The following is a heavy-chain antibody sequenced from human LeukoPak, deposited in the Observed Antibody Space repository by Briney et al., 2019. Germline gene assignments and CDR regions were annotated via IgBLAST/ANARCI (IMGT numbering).Heavy chain of an antibody. CDR2: INHSGST. J-gene: IGHJ4*02. D-gene: IGHD3-10*01. CDR1: GGSFSGYY. CDR3: ARRRDYYGSGSYNY. Sequence: PSETLSLTCAVYGGSFSGYYWSWIRRPPGKGLEWIGEINHSGSTNYNPSLKSRVTISVDTSKNQFSLKLSSVTAADTAVYYCARRRDYYGSGSYNYWGQGTLVTVSS. V-gene: IGHV4-34*01.